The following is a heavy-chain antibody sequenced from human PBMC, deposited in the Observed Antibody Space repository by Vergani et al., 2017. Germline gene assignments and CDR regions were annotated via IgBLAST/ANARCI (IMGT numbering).Heavy chain of an antibody. CDR3: ASQNGGYYYDSSGTLSDI. CDR2: IIPIFGTA. D-gene: IGHD3-22*01. J-gene: IGHJ3*02. Sequence: VQLLESGGGLVQPGGSLRLSCAASGFTFSSYAISWVRQAPGQGLEWMGGIIPIFGTANYAQKFQGRVTITADKSTSTAYMELSSLRSEDTAVYYCASQNGGYYYDSSGTLSDIWGQGTMVTVSS. V-gene: IGHV1-69*06. CDR1: GFTFSSYA.